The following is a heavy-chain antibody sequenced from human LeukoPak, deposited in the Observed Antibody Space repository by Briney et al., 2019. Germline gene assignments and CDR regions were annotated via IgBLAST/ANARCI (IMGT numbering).Heavy chain of an antibody. D-gene: IGHD2-2*01. Sequence: PGGSLRLSCAASGFTFSTYSMNWVRQAPGKGLEWVSSIASSSNIYYADSVKGRFTISRDNSKNTLYLQMNSLRAEDTAVYYCAKFGYPRYCSSTSCYPDAFDIWGQGTMVTVSS. CDR1: GFTFSTYS. J-gene: IGHJ3*02. CDR2: IASSSNI. V-gene: IGHV3-21*04. CDR3: AKFGYPRYCSSTSCYPDAFDI.